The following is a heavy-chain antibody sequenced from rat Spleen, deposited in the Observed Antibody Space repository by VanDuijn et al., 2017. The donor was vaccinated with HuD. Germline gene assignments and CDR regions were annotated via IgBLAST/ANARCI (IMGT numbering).Heavy chain of an antibody. V-gene: IGHV3-1*01. CDR2: ISYSGST. Sequence: EVQLQESGPGLVKPSQSLSLTCSVTGYSITSGYGWNWIRKFPGNKMEWMGYISYSGSTSYNPSLKSRISITRDTSKNQFFLQLNSVTTEDTATYYCARYFPGYRLPYYFDYWGQGVMVTVSS. D-gene: IGHD1-4*01. J-gene: IGHJ2*01. CDR1: GYSITSGY. CDR3: ARYFPGYRLPYYFDY.